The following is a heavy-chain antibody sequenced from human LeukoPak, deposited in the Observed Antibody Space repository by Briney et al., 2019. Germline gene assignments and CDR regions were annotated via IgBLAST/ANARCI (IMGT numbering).Heavy chain of an antibody. Sequence: GGSLRLSCAASGFTFDDYAMHWVRQAPGKGLEWVSGISWNSGSIGYADSVKGRFTNSRDNAKNSLYLQMNSLRAEDTALYYCAKDGLWFGELLYPSDFDYWGQGTLVTVSS. CDR2: ISWNSGSI. J-gene: IGHJ4*02. CDR3: AKDGLWFGELLYPSDFDY. CDR1: GFTFDDYA. D-gene: IGHD3-10*01. V-gene: IGHV3-9*01.